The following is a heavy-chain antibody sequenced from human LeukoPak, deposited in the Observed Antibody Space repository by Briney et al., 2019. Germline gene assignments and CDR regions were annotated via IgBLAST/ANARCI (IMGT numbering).Heavy chain of an antibody. CDR2: ISAYNGNT. Sequence: ASVKVSCKASGYTFTSYGISWVRQAPGQGLEWMGWISAYNGNTNYAQKLQGRVTMTTDTSTSTAYMELRSLRSDDTAVYYCARNHSGDYGRPPSYYYYYGMDVWGQGTTVTVSS. J-gene: IGHJ6*02. D-gene: IGHD4-17*01. CDR1: GYTFTSYG. CDR3: ARNHSGDYGRPPSYYYYYGMDV. V-gene: IGHV1-18*01.